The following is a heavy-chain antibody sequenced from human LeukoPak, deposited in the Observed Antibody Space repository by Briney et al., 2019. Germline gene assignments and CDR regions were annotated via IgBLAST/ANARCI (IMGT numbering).Heavy chain of an antibody. V-gene: IGHV3-30*14. Sequence: GGSLRLSCAASGFTFSSYAMHWVRQAPGKGLEWVAVISYDGSNKYYADSVKGRFTISRDNSKNTLYLQMNSLRAEDTAVYYCARGLPDPSSGYYPPFDYWGQGTLVTVSS. CDR3: ARGLPDPSSGYYPPFDY. D-gene: IGHD3-22*01. J-gene: IGHJ4*02. CDR1: GFTFSSYA. CDR2: ISYDGSNK.